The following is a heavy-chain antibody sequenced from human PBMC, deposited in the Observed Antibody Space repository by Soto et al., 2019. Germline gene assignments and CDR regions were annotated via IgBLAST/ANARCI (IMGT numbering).Heavy chain of an antibody. D-gene: IGHD5-18*01. Sequence: GGSLRLSCAASGFTFSSYDMHWVRQATGKGLEWVSAIGTAGDTYYPGSVKGRFTISRENAKNSLYLQMNSLRAEDTAVYYCARGGIQLWFYYYYGMDVWGQGTTVTVSS. CDR1: GFTFSSYD. V-gene: IGHV3-13*01. CDR3: ARGGIQLWFYYYYGMDV. CDR2: IGTAGDT. J-gene: IGHJ6*02.